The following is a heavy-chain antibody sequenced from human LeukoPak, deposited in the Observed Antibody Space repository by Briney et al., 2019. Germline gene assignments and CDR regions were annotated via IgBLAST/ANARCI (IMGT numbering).Heavy chain of an antibody. D-gene: IGHD2-15*01. CDR2: IDWDDDK. Sequence: SGPTLVNPTQTLTLTCTFSGFSLSTIGMRESWIGQPPGKALEWLARIDWDDDKFYSTSLKTRLTISKDTSKNQVVLTMTNMDPVDTATYYCARSQFCSGNSCYSRDWFDTWGQGTLVTVSS. CDR1: GFSLSTIGMR. V-gene: IGHV2-70*04. CDR3: ARSQFCSGNSCYSRDWFDT. J-gene: IGHJ5*02.